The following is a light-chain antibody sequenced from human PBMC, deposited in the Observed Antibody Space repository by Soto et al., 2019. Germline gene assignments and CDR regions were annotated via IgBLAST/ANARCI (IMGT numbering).Light chain of an antibody. V-gene: IGLV2-14*01. CDR2: EVS. CDR1: SSDVGGYSY. CDR3: SSYTSSSTPYV. J-gene: IGLJ1*01. Sequence: QSAMTQPASVSGSPGQSITISCTGTSSDVGGYSYVSWYQHHPGKAPKLMIYEVSNRPSGVSNRFSGSKSGNTASLTISGLQAEDEADYYCSSYTSSSTPYVFGTGTKVTVL.